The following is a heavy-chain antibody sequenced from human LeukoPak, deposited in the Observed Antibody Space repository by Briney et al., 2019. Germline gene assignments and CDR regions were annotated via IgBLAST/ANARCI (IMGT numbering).Heavy chain of an antibody. J-gene: IGHJ4*02. CDR1: GFTFSNYG. D-gene: IGHD3-22*01. CDR2: ISYDGSNK. Sequence: GGSPRLSCAASGFTFSNYGMHWVRQAPGKGLEWVAIISYDGSNKYYADSVKGRFTISRDNSKNTLYLQMNSLRAEDTAVYYCAKAYDSSGYYDAPFDYWGQGTLVTVSS. CDR3: AKAYDSSGYYDAPFDY. V-gene: IGHV3-30*18.